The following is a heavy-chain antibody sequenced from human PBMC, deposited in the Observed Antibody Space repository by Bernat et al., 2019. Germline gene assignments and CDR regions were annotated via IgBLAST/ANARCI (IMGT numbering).Heavy chain of an antibody. CDR1: GFTFSSYA. CDR3: AKVTRLWFGEFPYYFDY. CDR2: ISGSGGST. J-gene: IGHJ4*02. Sequence: EVQLLESGGGLVQPGGSLRLSCAASGFTFSSYAMSWVHQAPGKGLEWVSAISGSGGSTYYADSVKGRFTISRDNSKNTLYLQMNSLRAEDTAVYYCAKVTRLWFGEFPYYFDYWGQGTLVTVSS. V-gene: IGHV3-23*01. D-gene: IGHD3-10*01.